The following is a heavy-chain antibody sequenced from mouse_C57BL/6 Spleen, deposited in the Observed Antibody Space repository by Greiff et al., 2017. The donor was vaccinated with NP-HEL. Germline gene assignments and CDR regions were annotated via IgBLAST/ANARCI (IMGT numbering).Heavy chain of an antibody. CDR1: GFTFSDYY. CDR3: ARHGDYGYYYAMDY. D-gene: IGHD2-4*01. V-gene: IGHV5-12*01. CDR2: ISNGGGST. Sequence: DVMLVESGGGLVQPGGSLKLSCAASGFTFSDYYMYWVRQTPEKRLEWVAYISNGGGSTYYPDTVKGRFTISRDNAKNTLYLQMSRLKSEDTAMYYCARHGDYGYYYAMDYWGQGTSVTVSS. J-gene: IGHJ4*01.